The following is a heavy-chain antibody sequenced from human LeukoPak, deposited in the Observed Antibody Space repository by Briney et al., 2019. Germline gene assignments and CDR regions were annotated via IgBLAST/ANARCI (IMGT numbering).Heavy chain of an antibody. CDR2: IYYSGCT. V-gene: IGHV4-59*01. CDR3: ARGNNYDFWSGSFDY. J-gene: IGHJ4*02. CDR1: GGSISSYY. Sequence: SETLSLTCTVSGGSISSYYWSWIRQPPGKGLEWIGYIYYSGCTNYNPSLKSRVTISVDTSKNQFSLKLSSVTAADTAVYYCARGNNYDFWSGSFDYWGQGTLVTVSS. D-gene: IGHD3-3*01.